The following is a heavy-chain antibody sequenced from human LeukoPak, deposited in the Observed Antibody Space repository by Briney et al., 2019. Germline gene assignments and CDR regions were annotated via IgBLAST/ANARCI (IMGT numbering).Heavy chain of an antibody. CDR3: AKSYNGYESKPDY. CDR1: GFTFSSYA. V-gene: IGHV3-23*01. D-gene: IGHD5-12*01. Sequence: QPGGSLRLSCAASGFTFSSYAMSWVRQAPGKGLEWVSAISGSGGSTYYADSVKGRFTISRDNSKITLYLQMNSLRAEDTAVYYCAKSYNGYESKPDYWGQGTLVTVSS. J-gene: IGHJ4*02. CDR2: ISGSGGST.